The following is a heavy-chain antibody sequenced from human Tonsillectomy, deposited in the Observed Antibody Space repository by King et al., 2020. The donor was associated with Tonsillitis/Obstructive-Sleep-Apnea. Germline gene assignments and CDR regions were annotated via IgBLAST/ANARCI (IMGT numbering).Heavy chain of an antibody. J-gene: IGHJ3*02. Sequence: VQLVESGGGVVRPGGSLRLSCAASGFTFDDYGMSWVRQAPGKGLEWVSGINWNGGSTGYADSVKGRFTISRDNAKNSLYLQMNSLRAEETALYYCARDNLPAMRYGSGGSCYSDAFDIWDQGTMVTVSS. CDR1: GFTFDDYG. D-gene: IGHD2-15*01. V-gene: IGHV3-20*04. CDR2: INWNGGST. CDR3: ARDNLPAMRYGSGGSCYSDAFDI.